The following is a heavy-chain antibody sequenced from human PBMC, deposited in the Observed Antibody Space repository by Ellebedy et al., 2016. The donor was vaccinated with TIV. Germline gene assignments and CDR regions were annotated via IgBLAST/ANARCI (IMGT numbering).Heavy chain of an antibody. V-gene: IGHV4-59*01. CDR1: GASIIGDY. D-gene: IGHD2-21*01. CDR2: IFYTGTS. J-gene: IGHJ5*01. CDR3: ARYTKAYLERAGFGS. Sequence: MPSETLSLTCSVSGASIIGDYWSWIRQPPGQGLEWIGYIFYTGTSNYNPSLKSRVTMSVDPSKNQFFLNLKSVTSADSGTYFCARYTKAYLERAGFGSWGQGTVVTVSS.